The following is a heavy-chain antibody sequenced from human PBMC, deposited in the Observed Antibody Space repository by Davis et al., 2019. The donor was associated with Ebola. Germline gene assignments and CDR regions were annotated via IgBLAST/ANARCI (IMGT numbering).Heavy chain of an antibody. CDR2: TYYSSKWFN. Sequence: HSQTLSLTCAISGNSVSWNSGAWNWIRQSPSRGLEWLGRTYYSSKWFNDYAVSVKSRITINPDTSNNHFSLHLSSVTPEDTAVYYCARGWLRTGFDYWGQGILVTVSS. D-gene: IGHD5-12*01. CDR1: GNSVSWNSGA. V-gene: IGHV6-1*01. J-gene: IGHJ4*02. CDR3: ARGWLRTGFDY.